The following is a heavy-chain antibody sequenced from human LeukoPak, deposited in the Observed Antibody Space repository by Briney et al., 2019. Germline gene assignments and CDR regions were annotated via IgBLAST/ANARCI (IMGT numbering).Heavy chain of an antibody. Sequence: GGSLRLSCAASGFTFSSYAMSWVRQAPGKGLEWVSAISGSGGSTYYADSVKGRFTISRDDSKNTLFLQMNSLRAEDTAIYYCAKDSFSQNGIFDALDIWGQGTRVTVSS. CDR1: GFTFSSYA. D-gene: IGHD1-1*01. V-gene: IGHV3-23*01. CDR2: ISGSGGST. J-gene: IGHJ3*02. CDR3: AKDSFSQNGIFDALDI.